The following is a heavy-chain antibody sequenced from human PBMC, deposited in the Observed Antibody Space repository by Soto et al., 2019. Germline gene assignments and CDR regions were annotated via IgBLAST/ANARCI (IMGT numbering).Heavy chain of an antibody. CDR1: GFTVSSNY. CDR3: ARNGDSSDYRDWFDP. V-gene: IGHV3-66*01. D-gene: IGHD3-22*01. J-gene: IGHJ5*02. CDR2: IYSGGTT. Sequence: EVQLVESGGGLVQPGGSLRLSCAASGFTVSSNYMSWVRQAPGKGLEWVSVIYSGGTTYYADSVKGRFTNSRDNSKNTLYLQMNSLKAEDTAVYYCARNGDSSDYRDWFDPWGQGTLVTVSS.